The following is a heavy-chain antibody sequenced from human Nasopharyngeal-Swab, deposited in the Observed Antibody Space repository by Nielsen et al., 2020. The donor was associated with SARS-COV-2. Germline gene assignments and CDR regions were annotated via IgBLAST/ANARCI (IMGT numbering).Heavy chain of an antibody. J-gene: IGHJ3*02. CDR2: IYYSGGT. CDR1: GGSISSYY. Sequence: SETLSLTCTVSGGSISSYYWSWIRQPPGKGLEWIGYIYYSGGTNYNPSLKSRVTISVDTSKNQFSLKLSSVTAADTAVYYCARHANYDYVWGSYRPHDAFDIWGQGNPGHRLL. CDR3: ARHANYDYVWGSYRPHDAFDI. D-gene: IGHD3-16*02. V-gene: IGHV4-59*08.